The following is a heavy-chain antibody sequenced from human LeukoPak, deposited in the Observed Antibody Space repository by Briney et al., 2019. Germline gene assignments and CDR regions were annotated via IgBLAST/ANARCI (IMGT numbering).Heavy chain of an antibody. Sequence: ASVKVSCKASGYTFTSYDINWVRQATGQGLEWMGWMNPNSGNTGYAQKFQGRVTITRNTSISTAYMELSSLRSEDTAVYYCARFYHGSGSHFDYWGQGTLVTVSS. D-gene: IGHD3-10*01. CDR3: ARFYHGSGSHFDY. CDR1: GYTFTSYD. V-gene: IGHV1-8*03. CDR2: MNPNSGNT. J-gene: IGHJ4*02.